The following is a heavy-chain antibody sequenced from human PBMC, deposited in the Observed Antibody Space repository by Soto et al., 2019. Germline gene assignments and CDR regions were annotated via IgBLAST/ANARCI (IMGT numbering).Heavy chain of an antibody. V-gene: IGHV4-59*01. CDR1: GGSISSYY. D-gene: IGHD6-13*01. J-gene: IGHJ5*02. CDR2: IYYSGST. Sequence: TLSLTCTVSGGSISSYYWSWIRQPPGKGLEWIGYIYYSGSTNYNPSLKSRVTISVDTSKNQFSLKLSSVTAADTAVYYCAREGGWGSTTLCNWFDPWGQGTLVTVSS. CDR3: AREGGWGSTTLCNWFDP.